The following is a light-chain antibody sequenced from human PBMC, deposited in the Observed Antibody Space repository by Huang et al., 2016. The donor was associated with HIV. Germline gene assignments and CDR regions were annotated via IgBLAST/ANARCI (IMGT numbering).Light chain of an antibody. V-gene: IGKV3-11*01. CDR3: QQRSKWPPIFT. CDR1: QSVSRY. CDR2: DAS. J-gene: IGKJ3*01. Sequence: EIVLTQSPATLSLSPGESATLSCRASQSVSRYLAWYQHKPGQAPRLLIYDASNRAAGIPARFSGSGSGTDFTLTSSSLEPEDFAVFYCQQRSKWPPIFTFGPGTEV.